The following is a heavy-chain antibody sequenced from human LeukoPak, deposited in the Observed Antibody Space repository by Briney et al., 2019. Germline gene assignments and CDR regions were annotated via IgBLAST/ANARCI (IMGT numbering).Heavy chain of an antibody. J-gene: IGHJ2*01. V-gene: IGHV4-59*08. CDR1: GGSISSYH. CDR2: IHYSGST. D-gene: IGHD3-22*01. CDR3: ARQGPGGYYDSSGYYVLYWYFDL. Sequence: SETLSLTRTVSGGSISSYHWNWIRQPPGKGLEWIGYIHYSGSTDYNPALESRVTISVDTSKHQLSLKLSSVTAADTAVYYCARQGPGGYYDSSGYYVLYWYFDLWGRGTLVTVSS.